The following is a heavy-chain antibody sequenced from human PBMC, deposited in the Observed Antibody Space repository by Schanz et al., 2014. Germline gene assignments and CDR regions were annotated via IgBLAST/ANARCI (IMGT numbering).Heavy chain of an antibody. J-gene: IGHJ2*01. D-gene: IGHD3-22*01. CDR2: IDYIGSP. Sequence: QVQLQESGPGLVKPSETLSLTCTVSGGSVSRYYWSWIRQPPGKGLEWLCYIDYIGSPNYNPALKCRVSIAVDTSKNQISQKLSSVTAADTAIYYCARDSFDYDTGSDYAVRYFDLWGRGTLVSVSS. CDR1: GGSVSRYY. CDR3: ARDSFDYDTGSDYAVRYFDL. V-gene: IGHV4-59*02.